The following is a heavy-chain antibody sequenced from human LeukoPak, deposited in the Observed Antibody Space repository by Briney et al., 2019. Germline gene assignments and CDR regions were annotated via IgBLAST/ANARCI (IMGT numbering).Heavy chain of an antibody. CDR2: SQTTKPNSCTT. V-gene: IGHV3-72*01. CDR3: VRVVTTSSGWYHFDN. Sequence: GGSLRLSCAASGFPITDHHMDWVRQAPGKGMEWVGRSQTTKPNSCTTEYAASVKGRFTISRQLNSLKTEDTAVYYCVRVVTTSSGWYHFDNWGQGTLVTVSS. J-gene: IGHJ4*02. CDR1: GFPITDHH. D-gene: IGHD6-13*01.